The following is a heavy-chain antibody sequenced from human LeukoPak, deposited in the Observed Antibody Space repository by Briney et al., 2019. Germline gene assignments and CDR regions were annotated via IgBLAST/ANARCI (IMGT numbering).Heavy chain of an antibody. CDR3: ARGGRGRYRYSGSWEDYNWFDP. J-gene: IGHJ5*02. CDR2: INPNSGGT. CDR1: GYTFTDYY. D-gene: IGHD1-26*01. Sequence: ASVKVSCKASGYTFTDYYMHWVRQAPGQGLEWMGWINPNSGGTNYAQKFQGRVTMTRDTSISTAYMELSRLRSDDTAVYYCARGGRGRYRYSGSWEDYNWFDPWGQGTLVTVS. V-gene: IGHV1-2*02.